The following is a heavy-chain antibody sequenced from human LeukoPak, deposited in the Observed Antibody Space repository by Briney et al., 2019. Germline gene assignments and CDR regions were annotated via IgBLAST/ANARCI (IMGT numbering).Heavy chain of an antibody. Sequence: ASVKVSCKASGGTFSSYAISWVRQAPGQGLEWMGWINPNSGGTNYAQKFQGRVTMTRDTSISTAYMELSRLRSDDTAVYYCARDLGYCSSTSCYNSYFDYWGQGTLVTVSS. D-gene: IGHD2-2*02. CDR2: INPNSGGT. J-gene: IGHJ4*02. V-gene: IGHV1-2*02. CDR1: GGTFSSYA. CDR3: ARDLGYCSSTSCYNSYFDY.